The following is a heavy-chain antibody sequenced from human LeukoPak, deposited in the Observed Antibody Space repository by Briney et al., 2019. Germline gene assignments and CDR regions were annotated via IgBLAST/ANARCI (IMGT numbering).Heavy chain of an antibody. CDR2: INPNSGGT. Sequence: ASVKVSCKASGYTFTGYYIHWVRQAPGQGLEWLGRINPNSGGTNFAQKFQGRVTMTGDTSISTAYMELSRLRSDDTAVYYCARASIAAAGSFDYWGQGTLVTVSS. V-gene: IGHV1-2*06. CDR1: GYTFTGYY. J-gene: IGHJ4*02. CDR3: ARASIAAAGSFDY. D-gene: IGHD6-13*01.